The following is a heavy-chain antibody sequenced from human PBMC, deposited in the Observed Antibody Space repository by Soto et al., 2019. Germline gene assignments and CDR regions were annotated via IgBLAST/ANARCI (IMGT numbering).Heavy chain of an antibody. CDR2: IDPSDSYT. CDR1: GYSFTSYW. V-gene: IGHV5-10-1*01. CDR3: ARSIAARGGVDYYYYYGMDV. J-gene: IGHJ6*02. D-gene: IGHD6-6*01. Sequence: GESLKISCKGSGYSFTSYWISWVRQMPGKGLEWMGRIDPSDSYTNYSPSFQGHVTISAGKSISTAYLQWSSLKASDTAMYYCARSIAARGGVDYYYYYGMDVWGQGTTVTVSS.